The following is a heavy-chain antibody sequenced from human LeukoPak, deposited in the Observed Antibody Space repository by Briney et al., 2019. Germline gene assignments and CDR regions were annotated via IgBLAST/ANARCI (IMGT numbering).Heavy chain of an antibody. CDR1: GGSISSGDYY. CDR3: ARVYCSSTSCYPRNNWFDP. CDR2: IYNSGST. J-gene: IGHJ5*02. D-gene: IGHD2-2*01. Sequence: SQTLSLTCTVSGGSISSGDYYWSWIRQPPGKGLEWIVYIYNSGSTYYNPSLKSRVTISVDTSKNQFSLKLSSVTAADTAVYYCARVYCSSTSCYPRNNWFDPWGQGTLVTVSS. V-gene: IGHV4-30-4*08.